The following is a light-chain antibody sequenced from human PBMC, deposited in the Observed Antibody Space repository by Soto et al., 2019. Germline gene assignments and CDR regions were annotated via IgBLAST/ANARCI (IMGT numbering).Light chain of an antibody. CDR1: SSNIGAGYD. V-gene: IGLV1-40*01. J-gene: IGLJ3*02. CDR2: GNS. Sequence: QSVLTQPPSVSGAPGQRVTISGTGSSSNIGAGYDVHWYQQLPGTAPKLLIYGNSNRPSGVPDRFSGSKSGTSASLAITGLQAEDEADDYCQSYDSSLSGWVFGGGTKLTVL. CDR3: QSYDSSLSGWV.